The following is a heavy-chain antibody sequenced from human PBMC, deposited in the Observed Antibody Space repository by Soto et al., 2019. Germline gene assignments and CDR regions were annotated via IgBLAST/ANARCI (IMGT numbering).Heavy chain of an antibody. D-gene: IGHD3-22*01. J-gene: IGHJ6*02. CDR1: GYSFTNYW. Sequence: GESLKISCKASGYSFTNYWIGWVRQMPGKGLEWMGIIYPGDSDTRYSPSFQGQVTISADKSISTAYLQWSSLKASDTAMYYCARQDGGYYYDTSGYYSSMEVWGQGTTVTVSS. CDR2: IYPGDSDT. V-gene: IGHV5-51*01. CDR3: ARQDGGYYYDTSGYYSSMEV.